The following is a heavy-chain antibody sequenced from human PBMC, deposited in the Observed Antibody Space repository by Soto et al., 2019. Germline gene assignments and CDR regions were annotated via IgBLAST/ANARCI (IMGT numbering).Heavy chain of an antibody. CDR2: INPYNGNT. J-gene: IGHJ4*02. D-gene: IGHD3-16*01. CDR3: ARDWFGVDY. V-gene: IGHV1-18*01. CDR1: GHTITSYG. Sequence: GASVKVLCKASGHTITSYGISWVRQAPGQGLEWMGWINPYNGNTNYAQKLQGRVTMTTDTSTSTAYMELRSLRSDDTVVYYCARDWFGVDYWGQGTLVTVSS.